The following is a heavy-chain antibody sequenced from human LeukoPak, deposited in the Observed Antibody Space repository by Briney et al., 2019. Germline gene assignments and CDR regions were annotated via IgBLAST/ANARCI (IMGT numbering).Heavy chain of an antibody. V-gene: IGHV3-30-3*01. CDR3: ASEGVVPAAI. D-gene: IGHD2-2*01. Sequence: SGGSLRLSCAASGFTFSSYAMHWVRQAPGKGLEWVAVISYDGSNKYYADSVKGRFTISRDNSKNTLYLQMNSLRAEDTAVYYCASEGVVPAAIWGQGTLVTVSS. J-gene: IGHJ4*02. CDR1: GFTFSSYA. CDR2: ISYDGSNK.